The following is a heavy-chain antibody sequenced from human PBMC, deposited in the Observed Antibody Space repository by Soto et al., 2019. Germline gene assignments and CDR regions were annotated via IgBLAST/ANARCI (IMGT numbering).Heavy chain of an antibody. D-gene: IGHD2-8*01. CDR3: ARGGHCTDGVCSALDF. CDR1: GGSISTYY. V-gene: IGHV4-59*08. CDR2: IYYGGSA. Sequence: QVQFQESGPGLVKPSETLSLTCTVSGGSISTYYWSWIRQPPGKGLEWIGYIYYGGSANYNPSLKSRVTISVDTSKKQFSLNLRSVTVADTAVYYCARGGHCTDGVCSALDFWGQGTLVTVSS. J-gene: IGHJ4*02.